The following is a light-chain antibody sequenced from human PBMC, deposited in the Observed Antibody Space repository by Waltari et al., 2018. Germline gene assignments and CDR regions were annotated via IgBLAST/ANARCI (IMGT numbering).Light chain of an antibody. J-gene: IGKJ1*01. V-gene: IGKV3-20*01. CDR3: QHYVRLPAT. CDR1: QSVIRS. Sequence: IVLTQSPGTLSLSPGESATLSCRASQSVIRSLAWYQQKPGQAPKLLIYGASPRATGIPDRFTGSGSGTDFSLTISSLEPEDFAIYFCQHYVRLPATFGQGTKVEIK. CDR2: GAS.